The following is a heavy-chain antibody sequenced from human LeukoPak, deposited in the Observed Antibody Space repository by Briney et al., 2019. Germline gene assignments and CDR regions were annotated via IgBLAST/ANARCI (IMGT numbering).Heavy chain of an antibody. CDR2: INPNSGGT. D-gene: IGHD3-10*01. J-gene: IGHJ4*02. Sequence: ASVKVSCKASGYTFTGYYMHWVRQAPGQGLEWMGWINPNSGGTNYAQKFQGRVTMTRDTSISTAYMELSRLRSDDTAVYYCAIQRTTMVRGVIITYFDYWGQGTLVTVSS. V-gene: IGHV1-2*02. CDR3: AIQRTTMVRGVIITYFDY. CDR1: GYTFTGYY.